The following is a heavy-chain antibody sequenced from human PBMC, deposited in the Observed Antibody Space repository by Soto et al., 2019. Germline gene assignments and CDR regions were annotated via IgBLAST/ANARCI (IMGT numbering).Heavy chain of an antibody. V-gene: IGHV3-30-3*01. CDR1: QFTFSSFT. Sequence: QQHLVESGGGVVQPGKSLRVSCAASQFTFSSFTMHWVRQAPGKGLEWVAVISNDGRNKFYADSVKGRFTISRDNSKNTLFLQMNSLTPEDTAVYYCARGGYYTFWNGSIGIYWGQGTLVTVSS. J-gene: IGHJ4*02. D-gene: IGHD3-3*01. CDR2: ISNDGRNK. CDR3: ARGGYYTFWNGSIGIY.